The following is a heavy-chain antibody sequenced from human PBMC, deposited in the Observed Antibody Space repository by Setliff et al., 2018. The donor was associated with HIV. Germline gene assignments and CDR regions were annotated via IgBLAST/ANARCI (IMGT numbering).Heavy chain of an antibody. CDR3: ASSTLHRNYFDY. CDR1: GGSISRYY. CDR2: IYTTGST. V-gene: IGHV4-4*07. D-gene: IGHD3-10*01. J-gene: IGHJ4*02. Sequence: PSETLSLTCIVSGGSISRYYWNWIRQPAGKGLEWIGHIYTTGSTNYNPSLKSRVTVSVDTSKNQFSLRLRSVTAADTAVYYCASSTLHRNYFDYWGQGTLVTVSS.